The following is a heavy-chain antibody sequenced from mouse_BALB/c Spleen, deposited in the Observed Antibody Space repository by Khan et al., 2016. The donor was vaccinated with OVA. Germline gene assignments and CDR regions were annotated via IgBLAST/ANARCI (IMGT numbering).Heavy chain of an antibody. CDR1: GFNIKDYY. CDR2: IAPENGTT. J-gene: IGHJ3*01. D-gene: IGHD2-3*01. Sequence: VQLKESGAELVRPWALVKLSCKASGFNIKDYYIHWVQQRPEPGLEWLGWIAPENGTTLYDPMFPGQAIIQADTSSNTAYLQLSSLTTEDTAIYYCTRDGYSPCVVYWGQGTLVTVSA. CDR3: TRDGYSPCVVY. V-gene: IGHV14-1*02.